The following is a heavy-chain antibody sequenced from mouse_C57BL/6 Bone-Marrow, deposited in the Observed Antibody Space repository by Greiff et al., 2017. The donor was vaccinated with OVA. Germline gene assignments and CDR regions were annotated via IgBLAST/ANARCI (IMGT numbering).Heavy chain of an antibody. Sequence: VQLKESGGGLVKPGGSLKLSCAASGFTFSDYGMHWVRQAPEKGLEWVAYISSGSSTIYYADTVKGRFTLSRDNATNTLFLQMTSLRSEDTAMYYCARREVWFGRDWDFDVWGTGTTVTVSS. V-gene: IGHV5-17*01. J-gene: IGHJ1*03. D-gene: IGHD2-10*02. CDR1: GFTFSDYG. CDR3: ARREVWFGRDWDFDV. CDR2: ISSGSSTI.